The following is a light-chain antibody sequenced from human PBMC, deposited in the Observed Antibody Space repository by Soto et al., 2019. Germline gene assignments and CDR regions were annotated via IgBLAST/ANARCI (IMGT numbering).Light chain of an antibody. J-gene: IGKJ2*01. CDR2: KAS. CDR1: QSISSW. Sequence: DIPMTQSPSTLSASVGDRVTITCRASQSISSWLAWYQQKPWKAPKLLIYKASSLESGVPSRFSGSGSGTEFTLTISSLQPDDLATYYCQQYNSYSYTFGQGNKLEIK. CDR3: QQYNSYSYT. V-gene: IGKV1-5*03.